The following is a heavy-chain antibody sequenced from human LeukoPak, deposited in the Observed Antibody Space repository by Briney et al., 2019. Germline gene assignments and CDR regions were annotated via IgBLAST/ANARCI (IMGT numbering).Heavy chain of an antibody. CDR3: AREKKSITMIVVVDVGFDP. Sequence: SVKVSCKASGGTFSSYAISWVRQAPGQGLEWMGGIIPIFGTANYAQKFQGRVTITTDESTSTAYMELSSLRSEDTAVYYCAREKKSITMIVVVDVGFDPWGQGTLVTVSS. J-gene: IGHJ5*02. V-gene: IGHV1-69*05. CDR2: IIPIFGTA. D-gene: IGHD3-22*01. CDR1: GGTFSSYA.